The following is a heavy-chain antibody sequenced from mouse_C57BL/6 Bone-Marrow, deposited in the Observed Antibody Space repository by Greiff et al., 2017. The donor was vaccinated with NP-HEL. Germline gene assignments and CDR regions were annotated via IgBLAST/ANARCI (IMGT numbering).Heavy chain of an antibody. CDR3: ARYRASTGTRAMDY. Sequence: VQLQQSGAELAKPGASVKLSCKASGYTFTSYWMHWVKQRPGQGLEWIGYINPSSGYTKSNQKFKGKATLTADKSSSTAYMQLCSLTYEDSAVYYCARYRASTGTRAMDYWGQGTSVTVSS. CDR2: INPSSGYT. J-gene: IGHJ4*01. V-gene: IGHV1-7*01. D-gene: IGHD4-1*02. CDR1: GYTFTSYW.